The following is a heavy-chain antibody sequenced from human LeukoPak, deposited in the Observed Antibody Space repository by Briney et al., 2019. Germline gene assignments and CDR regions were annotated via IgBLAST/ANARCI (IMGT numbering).Heavy chain of an antibody. Sequence: ASVKVSCKASGYTFTSYGISWVRQAPGQGLEWMGWISAYNGNTNYAQKLQGRVTMTTDTSTSTAYMELRSLRSDDTAVYYCARDPRDIVATDWFDPWGQGTLVTVPS. CDR3: ARDPRDIVATDWFDP. J-gene: IGHJ5*02. V-gene: IGHV1-18*04. D-gene: IGHD5-12*01. CDR1: GYTFTSYG. CDR2: ISAYNGNT.